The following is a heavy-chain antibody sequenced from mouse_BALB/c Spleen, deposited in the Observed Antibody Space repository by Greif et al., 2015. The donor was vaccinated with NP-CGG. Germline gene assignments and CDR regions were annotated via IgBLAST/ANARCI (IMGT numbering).Heavy chain of an antibody. V-gene: IGHV14-1*02. J-gene: IGHJ4*01. CDR2: IDPENGNT. D-gene: IGHD1-1*01. CDR3: ARVVLLRDMDY. Sequence: VQLQQSGAELVRPGALVKLSCKASGFNIKDYYMHWVKQRPEQGLEWIGWIDPENGNTIYDPKFQGKASITADTSSNTAYLQLSSLTSEDTAVYYCARVVLLRDMDYWGQGTSVTVSS. CDR1: GFNIKDYY.